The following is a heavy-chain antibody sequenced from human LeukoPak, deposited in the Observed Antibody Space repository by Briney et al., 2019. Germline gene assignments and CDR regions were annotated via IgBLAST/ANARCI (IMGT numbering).Heavy chain of an antibody. V-gene: IGHV3-21*01. CDR2: ISTSSDYI. D-gene: IGHD5-24*01. J-gene: IGHJ4*02. Sequence: GGSLRLSCAASGFTFSSYSMNWVRQAPGKGLEWVSSISTSSDYIYYADSVKGRLIISRDNATNSLYLQMNSLRAEVTAVYYCARDYDGYNAFLLDYWGQGTLVTVSS. CDR3: ARDYDGYNAFLLDY. CDR1: GFTFSSYS.